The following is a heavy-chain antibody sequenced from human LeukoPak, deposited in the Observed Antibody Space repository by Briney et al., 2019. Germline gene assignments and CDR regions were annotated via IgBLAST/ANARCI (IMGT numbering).Heavy chain of an antibody. Sequence: SETLSLTCTVSGGSISSYYWSWIRQPAGKGLEWIGRIYTSGSTNYNPSLKSRVTMSVDMSKNQFSLKLSSVTAADTAVYYCARDQAARPRLYCYYYYMDVWGKGTTVTVSS. V-gene: IGHV4-4*07. CDR2: IYTSGST. J-gene: IGHJ6*03. CDR1: GGSISSYY. CDR3: ARDQAARPRLYCYYYYMDV. D-gene: IGHD6-6*01.